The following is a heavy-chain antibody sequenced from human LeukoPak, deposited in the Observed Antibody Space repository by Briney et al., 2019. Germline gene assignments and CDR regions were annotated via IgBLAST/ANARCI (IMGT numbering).Heavy chain of an antibody. J-gene: IGHJ6*04. D-gene: IGHD4-17*01. CDR3: ARVDGDYVGSNYYYYGMDV. CDR2: TRNKANSYTT. CDR1: GFTFSDHY. V-gene: IGHV3-72*01. Sequence: GGSLRLSCAASGFTFSDHYMDWVRQAPGKGLEWVGRTRNKANSYTTEYAASVKGRFTISRGNSKNSLYLQMNSLKTEDTAVYYCARVDGDYVGSNYYYYGMDVWGKGTTVTVSS.